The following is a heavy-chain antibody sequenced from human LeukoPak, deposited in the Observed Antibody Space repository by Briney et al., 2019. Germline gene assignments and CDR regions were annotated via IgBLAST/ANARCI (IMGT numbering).Heavy chain of an antibody. CDR2: IHPGDSNT. D-gene: IGHD6-6*01. V-gene: IGHV5-51*01. J-gene: IGHJ4*02. CDR1: GYSLTSNW. CDR3: ARRPHSGKLAFDY. Sequence: GESLKISCKGSGYSLTSNWIGWVRQMAGKGLEWMGTIHPGDSNTRYSPSFQGQVTMSADKSISTAYLQWSSLKASDTAMYYCARRPHSGKLAFDYWGQGTLVTVSS.